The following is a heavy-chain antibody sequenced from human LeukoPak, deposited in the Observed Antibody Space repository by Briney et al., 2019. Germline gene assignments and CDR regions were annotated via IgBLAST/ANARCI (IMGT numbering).Heavy chain of an antibody. CDR2: INWNGGST. J-gene: IGHJ4*02. V-gene: IGHV3-20*04. D-gene: IGHD1-26*01. CDR1: GFTFDDYG. CDR3: ARLGYCGSYLGVGY. Sequence: GGSLRLSCAASGFTFDDYGMSWVRQAPGKGLEWVSGINWNGGSTGYADSVKGRFTISRDNAKNSLYLQMNSLRAEDTALYYCARLGYCGSYLGVGYWGQGTLVTVSS.